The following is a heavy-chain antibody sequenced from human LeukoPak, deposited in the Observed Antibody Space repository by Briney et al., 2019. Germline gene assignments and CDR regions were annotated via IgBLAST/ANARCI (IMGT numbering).Heavy chain of an antibody. D-gene: IGHD6-13*01. CDR2: IYPGDSDT. CDR3: ARQGGTAAGRPNFDY. J-gene: IGHJ4*02. V-gene: IGHV5-51*01. Sequence: GESLKISCKGSGYSFTSYWIGWVRQMPGKGLEWMGIIYPGDSDTRYSPSFQGQATISADKSISTAYLQWSSLKASDTAMYYCARQGGTAAGRPNFDYWGQGTLVTVSS. CDR1: GYSFTSYW.